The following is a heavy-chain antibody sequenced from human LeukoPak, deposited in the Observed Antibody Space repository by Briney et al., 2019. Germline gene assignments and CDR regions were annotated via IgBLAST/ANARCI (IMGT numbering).Heavy chain of an antibody. Sequence: GESLKISCGGSGYNFTNSCIAWVRQMPGKGLEWMGIVYPGDSDTRYSPSFQGQVTISADKSINTAYLQWSSLKASDTAMYYCARQAYCSSSSCYGGSDYWGQGTLVTVSS. V-gene: IGHV5-51*01. CDR3: ARQAYCSSSSCYGGSDY. J-gene: IGHJ4*02. CDR2: VYPGDSDT. D-gene: IGHD2-2*01. CDR1: GYNFTNSC.